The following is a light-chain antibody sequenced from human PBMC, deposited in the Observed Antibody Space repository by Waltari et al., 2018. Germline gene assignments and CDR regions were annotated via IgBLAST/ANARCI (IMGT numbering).Light chain of an antibody. V-gene: IGKV3-11*01. CDR3: QQRSNWPVFT. CDR1: QSVSSS. CDR2: DAS. Sequence: EIVLTQSPATLSLSPGERATISCRASQSVSSSLAWYQQKPGQAPRLLIYDASNRATDIPARFSGSGSGTDFTLTISSLEPEDFAVYYCQQRSNWPVFTFGPGTKVDIK. J-gene: IGKJ3*01.